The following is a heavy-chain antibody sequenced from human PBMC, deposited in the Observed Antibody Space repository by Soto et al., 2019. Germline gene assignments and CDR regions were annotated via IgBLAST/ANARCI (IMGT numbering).Heavy chain of an antibody. Sequence: EVKLLESGGGLVQPGGSLRLSCGVSGFTVTSNGVSWVRQAPGKGLEWVSAISPNGQGIWYADSVKGRFTISRDISLNTVFLQMDSLRAEDTAVYYCAKDRQYPRDYFQYWGQGTLVTVSS. V-gene: IGHV3-23*01. CDR3: AKDRQYPRDYFQY. CDR1: GFTVTSNG. CDR2: ISPNGQGI. D-gene: IGHD4-4*01. J-gene: IGHJ4*02.